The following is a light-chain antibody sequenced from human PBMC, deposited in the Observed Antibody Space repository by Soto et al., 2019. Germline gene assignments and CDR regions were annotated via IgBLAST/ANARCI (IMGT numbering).Light chain of an antibody. CDR1: SSNIGAGYD. Sequence: QPVLTQPPSVSGAPGQRVTISCIGSSSNIGAGYDVHWYQQLPGRAPKLLISRNSNRPSGVPDRLSASKSGASASLTITGLQPEDEADYYCQSYDTSVNGLFGGGTQLTVL. CDR2: RNS. V-gene: IGLV1-40*01. CDR3: QSYDTSVNGL. J-gene: IGLJ3*02.